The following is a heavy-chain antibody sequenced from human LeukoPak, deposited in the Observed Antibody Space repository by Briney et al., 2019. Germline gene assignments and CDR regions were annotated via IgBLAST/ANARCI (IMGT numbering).Heavy chain of an antibody. CDR1: GYTFTSYD. CDR2: ISAYNGNT. D-gene: IGHD3-22*01. Sequence: ASVKVSCKASGYTFTSYDISWVRQAPGQGLEWMGRISAYNGNTNYAQKLQGRVTMTTDTSTRTAYMELRSLRSDDTAVYFCAREYYDYYEGFDYWGQGTLVSVSS. V-gene: IGHV1-18*01. J-gene: IGHJ4*02. CDR3: AREYYDYYEGFDY.